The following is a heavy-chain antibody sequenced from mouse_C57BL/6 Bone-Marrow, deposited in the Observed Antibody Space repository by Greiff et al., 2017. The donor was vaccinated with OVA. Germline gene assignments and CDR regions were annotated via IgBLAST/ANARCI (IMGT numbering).Heavy chain of an antibody. V-gene: IGHV1-18*01. D-gene: IGHD2-3*01. CDR1: GYTFTDYN. Sequence: EVQLQQSGPELVKPGASVKIPCKASGYTFTDYNMDWVKQSHGKSLEWIGDINPNNGGTIYNQKFKGKATLTVDKSSSTAYMELRSLTSEDTAVYYCAREDYDGYRGYYAMDYWGQGTSVTVSS. CDR3: AREDYDGYRGYYAMDY. J-gene: IGHJ4*01. CDR2: INPNNGGT.